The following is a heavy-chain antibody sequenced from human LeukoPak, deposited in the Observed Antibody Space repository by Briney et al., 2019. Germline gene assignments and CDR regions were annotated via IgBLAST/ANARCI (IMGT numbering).Heavy chain of an antibody. D-gene: IGHD6-19*01. Sequence: GGSLRLSCAASGFTFIDYYMTWIRQAPGKGLEWVSYISNSGYGDSVKGRFTISRDNAKNSLYLQMNSLRAEDTAVYYCASGGGWVFFNWGQGTLVTVSS. V-gene: IGHV3-11*04. J-gene: IGHJ4*02. CDR1: GFTFIDYY. CDR2: ISNSG. CDR3: ASGGGWVFFN.